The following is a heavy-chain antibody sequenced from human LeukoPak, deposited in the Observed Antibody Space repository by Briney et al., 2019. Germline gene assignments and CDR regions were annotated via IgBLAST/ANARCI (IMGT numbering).Heavy chain of an antibody. CDR2: IKQDGSEK. V-gene: IGHV3-7*04. CDR1: GFPFSTSW. J-gene: IGHJ3*02. Sequence: GGSLRLSCAASGFPFSTSWMSWVRQTPGKGLEWVASIKQDGSEKYYVDSVRGRFTISRDNAKNSLSLQMNSLRAEDTAVYYCARAWQWAFDIWGQGTMVTVSS. D-gene: IGHD2-8*01. CDR3: ARAWQWAFDI.